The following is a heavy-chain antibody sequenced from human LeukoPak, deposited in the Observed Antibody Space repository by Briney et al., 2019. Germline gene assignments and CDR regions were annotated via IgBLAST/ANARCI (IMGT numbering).Heavy chain of an antibody. J-gene: IGHJ6*03. CDR3: ARGPSYDFWSGYYMAYYYYYMDV. Sequence: PSETLSLTCAVYGGSFSGYYWSWIRQPPGKGLEWIGEINHSGSTNYNPSLKSRVTISVDTSKNQFSLKLSSVTAADTAVYYCARGPSYDFWSGYYMAYYYYYMDVWGKGTTVTVSS. V-gene: IGHV4-34*01. CDR2: INHSGST. D-gene: IGHD3-3*01. CDR1: GGSFSGYY.